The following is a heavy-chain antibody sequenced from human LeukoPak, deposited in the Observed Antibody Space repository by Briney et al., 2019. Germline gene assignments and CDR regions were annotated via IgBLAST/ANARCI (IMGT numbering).Heavy chain of an antibody. CDR3: AKVQLYDYVWGSYTYYYYMDV. V-gene: IGHV1-18*01. CDR1: GYTFISYG. D-gene: IGHD3-16*01. CDR2: ISAYNGNT. Sequence: ASVKVSCKASGYTFISYGITWVRQAPGQGLEWMGWISAYNGNTNYAQKLQGRVTMTTDTSTSTAYMELRSLRSDDTAVYYCAKVQLYDYVWGSYTYYYYMDVWGKGTTVTVSS. J-gene: IGHJ6*03.